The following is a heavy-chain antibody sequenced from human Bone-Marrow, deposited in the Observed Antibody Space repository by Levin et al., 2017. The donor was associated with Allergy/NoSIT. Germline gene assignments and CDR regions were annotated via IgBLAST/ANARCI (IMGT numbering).Heavy chain of an antibody. CDR1: GFTFSSYA. Sequence: SCAASGFTFSSYAMHWVRQAPGKGLEWVAVISYDGSNKYYADSVKGRFTISRDNSKNTLYLQMNSLRAEDTAVYYCARDGLIVGATQFDYWGQGTLVTVSS. V-gene: IGHV3-30-3*01. J-gene: IGHJ4*02. CDR3: ARDGLIVGATQFDY. CDR2: ISYDGSNK. D-gene: IGHD1-26*01.